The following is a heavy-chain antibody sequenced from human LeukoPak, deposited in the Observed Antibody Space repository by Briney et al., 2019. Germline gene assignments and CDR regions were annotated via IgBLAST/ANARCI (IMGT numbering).Heavy chain of an antibody. CDR3: ARHYRYYYDSSDYYYGASGAFDI. D-gene: IGHD3-22*01. J-gene: IGHJ3*02. V-gene: IGHV5-51*01. Sequence: GESLKISCKGSGYTFTTYWIAWVRQMPGKGLEWMGIIYPGDSDSRYSPSFQGQVTISPDKSISTAYLQWGGLKASDTAMYYCARHYRYYYDSSDYYYGASGAFDIWGQGTMVTVSS. CDR1: GYTFTTYW. CDR2: IYPGDSDS.